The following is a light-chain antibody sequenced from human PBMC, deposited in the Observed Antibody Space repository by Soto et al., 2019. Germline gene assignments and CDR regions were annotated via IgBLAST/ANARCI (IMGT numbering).Light chain of an antibody. J-gene: IGLJ3*02. CDR3: CSYAGISPNWV. CDR1: TRDIAGYNY. Sequence: QSALTQPASVSGSLGQSITISCTGTTRDIAGYNYISWYQQLPGKAPKLMIYQVTIRPSGISNRFSGSKSGNTASLTISGLQAEDEADYYCCSYAGISPNWVFGGGTKLTVL. V-gene: IGLV2-14*01. CDR2: QVT.